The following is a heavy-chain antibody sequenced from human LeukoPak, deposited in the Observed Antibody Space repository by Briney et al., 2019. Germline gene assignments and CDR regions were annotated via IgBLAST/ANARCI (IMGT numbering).Heavy chain of an antibody. CDR3: ARDPRVDTDYYYYGMDV. Sequence: SETLSLTCTVSGGSISSSSYYWGWIRQPPGKGLEWIGSIYYSGSTYYNPSLKSRVTISVDTSKNQFSLKLSSVTAADTAVYYCARDPRVDTDYYYYGMDVWGQGTTVTVSS. J-gene: IGHJ6*02. V-gene: IGHV4-39*07. CDR1: GGSISSSSYY. CDR2: IYYSGST. D-gene: IGHD5-18*01.